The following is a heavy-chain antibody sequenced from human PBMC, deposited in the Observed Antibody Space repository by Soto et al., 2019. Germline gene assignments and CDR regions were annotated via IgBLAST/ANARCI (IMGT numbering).Heavy chain of an antibody. D-gene: IGHD3-22*01. J-gene: IGHJ6*02. Sequence: PGESLKISCKGSGYSFTSYWISWVRQMPGKGLEWMGRIDPSDSYTNYSPSFQGHVTISADKSTSTAYLQWSSLKASDTAMYYCAVGDYYDSSGYPNYYYYGMDVWGQGTTVTVSS. V-gene: IGHV5-10-1*01. CDR2: IDPSDSYT. CDR3: AVGDYYDSSGYPNYYYYGMDV. CDR1: GYSFTSYW.